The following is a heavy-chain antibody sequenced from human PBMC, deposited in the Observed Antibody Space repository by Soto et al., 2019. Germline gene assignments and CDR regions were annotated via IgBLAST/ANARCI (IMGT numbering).Heavy chain of an antibody. V-gene: IGHV4-30-2*01. Sequence: TLSLTCAVSGGSISSGGYSWSWIRQPPGKGLEWIGYIYHSGSTYYNPSLKSRVTISVDRSKNQFSLKLSSVTAADTAVYYCARARGYSGYDFRGPFDYWGQGTQVTVSS. CDR3: ARARGYSGYDFRGPFDY. J-gene: IGHJ4*02. CDR2: IYHSGST. D-gene: IGHD5-12*01. CDR1: GGSISSGGYS.